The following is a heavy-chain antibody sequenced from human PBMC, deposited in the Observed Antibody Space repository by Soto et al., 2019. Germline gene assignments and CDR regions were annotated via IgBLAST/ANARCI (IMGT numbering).Heavy chain of an antibody. D-gene: IGHD3-10*01. V-gene: IGHV4-34*01. CDR1: GGSFSGYY. CDR3: ATAVRGVEHVQKTEYYFDY. Sequence: SETLSLTCAVYGGSFSGYYWSWIRQPPGKGLEWIGEINHSGSTNYNPSLKSRVTISVDTSKNQFSLKLSSVTAADTAVYYCATAVRGVEHVQKTEYYFDYWGQGTLVTVSS. CDR2: INHSGST. J-gene: IGHJ4*02.